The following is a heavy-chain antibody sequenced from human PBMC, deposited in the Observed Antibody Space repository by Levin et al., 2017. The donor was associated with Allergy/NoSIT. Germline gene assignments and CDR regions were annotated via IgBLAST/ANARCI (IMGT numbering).Heavy chain of an antibody. V-gene: IGHV4-31*03. J-gene: IGHJ4*02. Sequence: SETLSLTCTVSVDSISSGGHYWSWIRQHPGKGLEWIGCFYYSGSTYYNPSLKSRLSISVDTSKNQFSLKLSSVTAADTAVYYCARAGNIVAFFDYWGQGTLVTVSS. CDR2: FYYSGST. CDR3: ARAGNIVAFFDY. CDR1: VDSISSGGHY. D-gene: IGHD2/OR15-2a*01.